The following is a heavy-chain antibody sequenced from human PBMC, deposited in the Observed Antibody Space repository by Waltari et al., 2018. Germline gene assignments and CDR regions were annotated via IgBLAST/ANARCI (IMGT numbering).Heavy chain of an antibody. V-gene: IGHV3-15*01. CDR3: TTHPPGPDY. CDR1: EFTFSDAW. J-gene: IGHJ4*02. CDR2: SRSKTDGGTT. Sequence: EVHLVESGGGLVMPGGSLRLSCAASEFTFSDAWMSWVRQATGKGVEGVGRSRSKTDGGTTDYAAPVKGRFTISRDESKNTLYLQMNSLKTEDTAVYYCTTHPPGPDYWGQGTLVTVSS.